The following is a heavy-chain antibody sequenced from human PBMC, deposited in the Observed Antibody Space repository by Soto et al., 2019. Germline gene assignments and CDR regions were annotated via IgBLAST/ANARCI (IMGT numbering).Heavy chain of an antibody. Sequence: QVQLVQSGAEVKKPGSSVKVSCKVSGGTFTSYAIGWVRQAPGQGLEWMGGIIPITGTVNYAQKFQGRVTITADESTTTVYMELGSLRSEDTALYYCAREYSSSSQYLHFDVWGRATLVTVSS. CDR1: GGTFTSYA. D-gene: IGHD6-6*01. CDR2: IIPITGTV. CDR3: AREYSSSSQYLHFDV. J-gene: IGHJ2*01. V-gene: IGHV1-69*01.